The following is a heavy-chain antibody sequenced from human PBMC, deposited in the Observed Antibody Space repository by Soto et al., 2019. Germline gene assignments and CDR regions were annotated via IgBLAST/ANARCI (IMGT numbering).Heavy chain of an antibody. CDR2: IIPILGIA. V-gene: IGHV1-69*08. Sequence: QVQLVQSGAEVKKPGSSVKVSCKASGGTFSSYTISWVRQAPGQGLEWMGRIIPILGIANYAQKFQGRVTXTXDQXTSAAYMERSSLRSEDTAVDYCAREIAAGRRDGGYWGQGTLVTVSS. J-gene: IGHJ4*02. CDR3: AREIAAGRRDGGY. CDR1: GGTFSSYT. D-gene: IGHD3-16*01.